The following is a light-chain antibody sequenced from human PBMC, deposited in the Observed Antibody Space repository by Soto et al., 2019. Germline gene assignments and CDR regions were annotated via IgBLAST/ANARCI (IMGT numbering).Light chain of an antibody. CDR3: QQRSNWPKYT. V-gene: IGKV3-11*01. J-gene: IGKJ2*01. CDR2: DAS. CDR1: QSVSSY. Sequence: EIVLTQSPATLSLSPGERATLSCRASQSVSSYLAWYQQKPGQAPRLLIYDASNRATGIPARFSGSGSGTDFTLTISSIEPEDFEVYYCQQRSNWPKYTFGQGTKLEIK.